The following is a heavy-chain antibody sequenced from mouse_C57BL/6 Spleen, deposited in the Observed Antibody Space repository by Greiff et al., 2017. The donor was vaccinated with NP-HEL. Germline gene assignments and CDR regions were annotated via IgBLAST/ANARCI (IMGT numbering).Heavy chain of an antibody. Sequence: QVQLQQPGAELVKPGASVKVSCKASGYTFTSYWMHWVKQRPGQGLEWIGRIHPSDSDTNYNQKFKGKATLTVDKSSSTAYMQLSSLTSEDSAVYYCAIPPLYYYGSSYGGAWFAYWGQGTLVTVSA. CDR1: GYTFTSYW. D-gene: IGHD1-1*01. CDR2: IHPSDSDT. CDR3: AIPPLYYYGSSYGGAWFAY. V-gene: IGHV1-74*01. J-gene: IGHJ3*01.